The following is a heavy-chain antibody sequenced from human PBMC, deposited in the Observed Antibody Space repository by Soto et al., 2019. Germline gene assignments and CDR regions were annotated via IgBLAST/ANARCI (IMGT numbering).Heavy chain of an antibody. J-gene: IGHJ4*02. Sequence: GGSLRLSCAASGFTFEDYALHWVRQSSGKGPEWVSLINADGTDTYYTHSVNGRFTISRDNRKASFFLQMNSLRPEDSAMYYCAKARFYFDSSPYDSWGQGTLVTVSS. CDR3: AKARFYFDSSPYDS. CDR1: GFTFEDYA. D-gene: IGHD3-22*01. CDR2: INADGTDT. V-gene: IGHV3-43D*04.